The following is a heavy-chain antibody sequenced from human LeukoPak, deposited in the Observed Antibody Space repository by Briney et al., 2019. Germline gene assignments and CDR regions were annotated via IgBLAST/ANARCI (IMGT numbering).Heavy chain of an antibody. J-gene: IGHJ5*02. Sequence: SLRLSCAASGFTFDDYGMSWVRQAPGKGLEWVSGINWNGGSTGYADSVKGRFTISRDNSKNTLYLQMNSLRAEDTAVYYCAKYGSSWYEGWFDPWGQGTLVTVSS. CDR3: AKYGSSWYEGWFDP. CDR1: GFTFDDYG. V-gene: IGHV3-20*04. D-gene: IGHD6-13*01. CDR2: INWNGGST.